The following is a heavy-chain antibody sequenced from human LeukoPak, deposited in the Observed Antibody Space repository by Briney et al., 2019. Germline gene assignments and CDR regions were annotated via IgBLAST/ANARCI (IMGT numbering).Heavy chain of an antibody. D-gene: IGHD6-19*01. J-gene: IGHJ4*02. CDR3: ARMGVGWYSSGSTHSGYFDY. V-gene: IGHV4-34*01. CDR2: VNHSGST. Sequence: SETLSLTCAVYGVSFSDYYWTWIRQPPGKGLEWIGEVNHSGSTNYNPSLKSRVTISVDTSKNQFSLRLSSVTAADTAVYYCARMGVGWYSSGSTHSGYFDYWGQGTLVTVSS. CDR1: GVSFSDYY.